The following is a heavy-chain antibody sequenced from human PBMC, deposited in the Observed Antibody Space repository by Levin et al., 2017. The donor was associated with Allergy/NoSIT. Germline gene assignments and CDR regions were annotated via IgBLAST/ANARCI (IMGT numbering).Heavy chain of an antibody. D-gene: IGHD6-13*01. CDR2: ISWNSGSI. CDR3: AKSYLYSSSFFDP. V-gene: IGHV3-9*01. J-gene: IGHJ5*02. Sequence: GGSLRLSCAASGFTFDDYAMHWVRQAPGKGLEWVSGISWNSGSIGYADSVKGRFTISRDNAKNSLYLQMNSLRAEDTALYYCAKSYLYSSSFFDPWGQGTLVTVSS. CDR1: GFTFDDYA.